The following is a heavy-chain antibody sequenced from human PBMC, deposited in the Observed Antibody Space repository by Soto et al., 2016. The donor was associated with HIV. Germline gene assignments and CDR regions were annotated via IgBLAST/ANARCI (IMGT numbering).Heavy chain of an antibody. D-gene: IGHD3-10*01. CDR2: VYYTGTT. CDR1: GVSTVAHF. CDR3: ARMIRATGGYFVFWYFDL. Sequence: QVQLEESGPGLVKPSETLSLTCTVSGVSTVAHFWAWIRHSPTKGLEFLGYVYYTGTTNYNLSLRSRLAISIDTSTNQFSLNVTSVTPSDTAVYYCARMIRATGGYFVFWYFDLXGLASGHCLL. J-gene: IGHJ2*01. V-gene: IGHV4-59*11.